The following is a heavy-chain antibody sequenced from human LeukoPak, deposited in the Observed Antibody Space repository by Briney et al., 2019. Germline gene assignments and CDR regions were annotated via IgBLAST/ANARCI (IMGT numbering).Heavy chain of an antibody. CDR2: IKSKNVGGTT. Sequence: PGGSLRLSWAASGFTFNNAWMNWVRQAPGKGLEWVGRIKSKNVGGTTDYAAPVKGRFTISRDDSKNTAYLQMNSLKIEDTAVYYCTSHAAFDPWGQGTLITVSS. V-gene: IGHV3-15*01. CDR1: GFTFNNAW. J-gene: IGHJ5*02. CDR3: TSHAAFDP.